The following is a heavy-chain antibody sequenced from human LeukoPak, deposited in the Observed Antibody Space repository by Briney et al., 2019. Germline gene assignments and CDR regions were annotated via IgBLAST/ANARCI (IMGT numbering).Heavy chain of an antibody. D-gene: IGHD3-22*01. CDR3: AKTHDGSGFLNDAYDV. CDR1: GFTFEDFA. Sequence: GGSLRLSCEGTGFTFEDFAMHWVRHAPGKGLEWVAGINWNSGRIDYADSVKGRFTISRDNARKSVYLQMNSLRPGDTAFYYCAKTHDGSGFLNDAYDVWGQGAMVTVSS. J-gene: IGHJ3*01. CDR2: INWNSGRI. V-gene: IGHV3-9*01.